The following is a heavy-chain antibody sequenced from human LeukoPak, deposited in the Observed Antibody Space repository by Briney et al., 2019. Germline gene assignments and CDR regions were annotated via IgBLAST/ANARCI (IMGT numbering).Heavy chain of an antibody. J-gene: IGHJ3*02. V-gene: IGHV1-2*02. D-gene: IGHD3-16*01. CDR3: ATASGGGDAFDI. CDR1: GYTFTGYY. Sequence: ASVKVSCKASGYTFTGYYMHWVRQAPGQGLEWMGWINPNSGGTNYAQKFQGRVTMTRDTSISTAYMELSRLRSDDTAVYYCATASGGGDAFDIWGQGTMVTVSS. CDR2: INPNSGGT.